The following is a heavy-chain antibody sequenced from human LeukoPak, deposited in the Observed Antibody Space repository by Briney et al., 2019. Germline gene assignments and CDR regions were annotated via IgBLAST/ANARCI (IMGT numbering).Heavy chain of an antibody. V-gene: IGHV4-31*03. CDR1: GGSISSGGYY. CDR3: ARALLTTVFDY. D-gene: IGHD4-17*01. CDR2: TYYSGST. Sequence: ASETLSLTCTVSGGSISSGGYYWSWIRQHPGKGLEWIGYTYYSGSTYYNPSLKSRVTISVDTSKNQFSLKLSSVTAADTAVYYCARALLTTVFDYWGQGTLVTVSS. J-gene: IGHJ4*02.